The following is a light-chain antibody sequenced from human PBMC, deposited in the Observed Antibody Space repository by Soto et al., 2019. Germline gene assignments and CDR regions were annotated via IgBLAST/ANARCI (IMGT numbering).Light chain of an antibody. CDR1: RSNIGSNY. Sequence: SVLTQPPSASGTPRHRGTLSCSGSRSNIGSNYVYWYQQVPGTAPKLLIYRNSQRPSGVPDRFSDSKSGTSASLAISGLRSEDEADYFCAAWDNSLTGYVFGTGTKVTVL. CDR3: AAWDNSLTGYV. V-gene: IGLV1-47*01. J-gene: IGLJ1*01. CDR2: RNS.